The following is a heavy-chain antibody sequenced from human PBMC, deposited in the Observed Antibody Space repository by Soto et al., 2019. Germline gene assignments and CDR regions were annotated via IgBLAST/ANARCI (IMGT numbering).Heavy chain of an antibody. CDR1: GYTFTGYY. V-gene: IGHV1-2*02. CDR2: INPNSGGT. D-gene: IGHD2-2*02. Sequence: ASVKVSCKASGYTFTGYYMHWVRQAPGQGLEWMGWINPNSGGTNYAQKFQGRVTMTRDTSISTAYMELSRLRSDGTAVYYCAGVPAAIPYYYGMDVWGQGTTVTVSS. J-gene: IGHJ6*02. CDR3: AGVPAAIPYYYGMDV.